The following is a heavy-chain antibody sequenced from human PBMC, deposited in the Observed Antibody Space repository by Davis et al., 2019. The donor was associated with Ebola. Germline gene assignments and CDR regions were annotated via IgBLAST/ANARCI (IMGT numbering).Heavy chain of an antibody. Sequence: SQTLSLTCSVYGGSFSGYYWSWIRQPPGKGLEWIGEINHSGSTNYNPSLKSRVTISVDPSKNQFSLKLSSVTAADTAVYYCARVGRFLEWFGWFDPWGQGTLVTVSS. V-gene: IGHV4-34*01. D-gene: IGHD3-3*01. CDR3: ARVGRFLEWFGWFDP. CDR2: INHSGST. CDR1: GGSFSGYY. J-gene: IGHJ5*02.